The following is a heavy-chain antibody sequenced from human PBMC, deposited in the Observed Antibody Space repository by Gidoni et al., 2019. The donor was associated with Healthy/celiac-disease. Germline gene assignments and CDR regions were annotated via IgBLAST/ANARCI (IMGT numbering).Heavy chain of an antibody. Sequence: QVQLVESGGGVVQPGRSLRLSCAASGFTFSSYGMHWVRQAPGKGLEWVAVISYDGSNKYYADSVKGRFTISRDNSKNTLYLQMNSLRAEDTAVYYCAKVQGHRFGATAAGLDYWGQGTLVTVSS. CDR2: ISYDGSNK. CDR1: GFTFSSYG. V-gene: IGHV3-30*18. CDR3: AKVQGHRFGATAAGLDY. D-gene: IGHD6-13*01. J-gene: IGHJ4*02.